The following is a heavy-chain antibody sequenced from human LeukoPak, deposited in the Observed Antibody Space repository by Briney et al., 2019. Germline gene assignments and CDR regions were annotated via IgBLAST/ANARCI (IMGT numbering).Heavy chain of an antibody. CDR2: IHYTGST. D-gene: IGHD6-13*01. V-gene: IGHV4-39*01. CDR1: GGPITSSSHF. J-gene: IGHJ4*02. CDR3: AREEASAGDY. Sequence: SETLSLTCTVSGGPITSSSHFWAWIRQPPGKGLEWIASIHYTGSTFYSPSLQSRVTISVDTSKNQFSLNLRSVTATDTAVYYCAREEASAGDYWGQGTLVTVSS.